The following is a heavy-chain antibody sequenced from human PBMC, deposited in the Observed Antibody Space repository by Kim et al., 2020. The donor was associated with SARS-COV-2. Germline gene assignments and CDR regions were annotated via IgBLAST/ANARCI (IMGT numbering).Heavy chain of an antibody. CDR2: IYPGDSDT. CDR3: ATRGSYYDSSGYYYYYYGMDV. J-gene: IGHJ6*02. D-gene: IGHD3-22*01. Sequence: GESLKISCKGSGYSFTSYWIGWVRQMPGKGLEWMGIIYPGDSDTRYSPSFQGQVTISADKSISTAYLQWSSLKASDTAMYYCATRGSYYDSSGYYYYYYGMDVWGQGTTVTVSS. CDR1: GYSFTSYW. V-gene: IGHV5-51*01.